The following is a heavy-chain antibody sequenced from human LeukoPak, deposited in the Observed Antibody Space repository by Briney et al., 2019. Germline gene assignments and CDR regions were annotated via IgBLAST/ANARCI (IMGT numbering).Heavy chain of an antibody. CDR2: INNDGGVT. CDR3: ARAGQGAVDY. CDR1: GFTFSSHW. D-gene: IGHD1-14*01. Sequence: PGGSLRLSCAASGFTFSSHWIHWVRQAPGKGLEWGSFINNDGGVTIYADAVKGRFTISRDKAKNTLYLQMNSLRAEDTAMYYCARAGQGAVDYWGPGTLVTVSS. V-gene: IGHV3-74*01. J-gene: IGHJ4*02.